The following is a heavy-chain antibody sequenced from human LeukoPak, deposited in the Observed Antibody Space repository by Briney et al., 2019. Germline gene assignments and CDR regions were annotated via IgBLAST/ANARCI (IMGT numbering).Heavy chain of an antibody. CDR2: IRNKANSYTT. D-gene: IGHD1-1*01. CDR3: ARSSANWPFDY. J-gene: IGHJ4*02. V-gene: IGHV3-72*01. CDR1: GFTFSSYA. Sequence: GGSLRLSCAASGFTFSSYAMHWVRQAPGKGLEWVVRIRNKANSYTTEYAASVKGRFTISRDDSKNSLYLQMNSLKTEDTAVYYCARSSANWPFDYWGQGTLVTVSS.